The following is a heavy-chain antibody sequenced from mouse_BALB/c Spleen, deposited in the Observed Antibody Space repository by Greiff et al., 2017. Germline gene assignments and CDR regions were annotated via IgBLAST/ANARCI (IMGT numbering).Heavy chain of an antibody. J-gene: IGHJ3*01. D-gene: IGHD1-2*01. V-gene: IGHV1S22*01. CDR2: IYPGSGST. CDR1: GYTFTSYW. Sequence: LQQPGSELVRPGASVKLSCKASGYTFTSYWMHWVKQRPGQGLEWIGNIYPGSGSTNYDEKFKSKATLTVDTSSSTAYMQLSSLTSEDSAVYYCTRSEVLTTARFAYWGQGTLVTVSA. CDR3: TRSEVLTTARFAY.